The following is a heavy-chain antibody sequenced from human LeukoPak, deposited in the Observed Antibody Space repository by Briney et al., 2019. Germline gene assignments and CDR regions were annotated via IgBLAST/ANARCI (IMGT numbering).Heavy chain of an antibody. CDR3: AKGLRGTYDY. CDR2: ITDSGDST. CDR1: GFTFSDYY. Sequence: GGSLRLSCAASGFTFSDYYMSWLRQAPGKGLEWVSSITDSGDSTYYADSAKGRFTISRDNSKNTLYLQVNSLRAEDTAVYYCAKGLRGTYDYWGQGTLVTVSS. V-gene: IGHV3-23*01. J-gene: IGHJ4*02. D-gene: IGHD3-3*01.